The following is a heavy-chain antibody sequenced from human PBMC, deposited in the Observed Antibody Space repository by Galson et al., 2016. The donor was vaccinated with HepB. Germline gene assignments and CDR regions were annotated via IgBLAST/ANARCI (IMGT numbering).Heavy chain of an antibody. D-gene: IGHD6-6*01. CDR1: GYTFPNYA. V-gene: IGHV1-3*03. CDR3: ARQQVGNNWFDP. J-gene: IGHJ5*02. Sequence: SVKVSCKASGYTFPNYAVHWVRQAPGRRLEWMGWINAGYGNTKYSEDFQARVIIARDTSASTTYMELSSLRPEDTAVYYCARQQVGNNWFDPWGQGTLVTVSS. CDR2: INAGYGNT.